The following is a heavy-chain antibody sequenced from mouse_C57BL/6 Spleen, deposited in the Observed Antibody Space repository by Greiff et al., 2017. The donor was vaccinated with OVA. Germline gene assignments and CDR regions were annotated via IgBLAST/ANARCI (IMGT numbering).Heavy chain of an antibody. CDR3: ARSLVTTDYYYAMDY. CDR2: LWSGGST. J-gene: IGHJ4*01. CDR1: GFSLTSYG. D-gene: IGHD2-2*01. V-gene: IGHV2-2*01. Sequence: VQLQQSGPGLVQPSQSLSITCTVSGFSLTSYGVHWVRQSPGKGLEWLGVLWSGGSTDYNAAFISSLSIIKDNSKSHVFFKMNSLQAGDTAIYYCARSLVTTDYYYAMDYWGQGTSVTVSS.